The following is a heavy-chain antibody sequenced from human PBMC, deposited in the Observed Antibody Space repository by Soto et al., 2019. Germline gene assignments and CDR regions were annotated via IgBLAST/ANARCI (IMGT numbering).Heavy chain of an antibody. CDR1: GGSFSGYY. V-gene: IGHV4-34*01. Sequence: PSETLSLTCAVYGGSFSGYYWSWIRQPPGKGLEWIGEINHSGSTNYDPSLKSRVTISVDTSKNQFSLKLSSVTAADTAVHYCARIISGDYWGQGTLVTVSS. CDR3: ARIISGDY. D-gene: IGHD3-10*01. J-gene: IGHJ4*02. CDR2: INHSGST.